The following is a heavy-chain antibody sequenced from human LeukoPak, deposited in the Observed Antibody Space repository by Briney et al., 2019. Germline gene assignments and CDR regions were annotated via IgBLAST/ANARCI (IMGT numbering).Heavy chain of an antibody. CDR1: GGSISSGDYY. CDR3: ARGTYYDFWSGYTNWFDP. D-gene: IGHD3-3*01. Sequence: PSETLSLTCTVSGGSISSGDYYWSWIRQPPGKGLEWIGYIYYSGSTYYNPSLKRRVTISVDTSKNQFSLKLSSVTAADTAVYYCARGTYYDFWSGYTNWFDPWGQGTLVTVSS. J-gene: IGHJ5*02. CDR2: IYYSGST. V-gene: IGHV4-30-4*08.